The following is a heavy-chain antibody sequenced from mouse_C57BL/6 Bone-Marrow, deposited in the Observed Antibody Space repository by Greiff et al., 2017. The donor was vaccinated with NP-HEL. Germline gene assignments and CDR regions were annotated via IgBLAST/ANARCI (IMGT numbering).Heavy chain of an antibody. CDR3: ARTSYELGRGDY. D-gene: IGHD4-1*01. J-gene: IGHJ2*01. V-gene: IGHV3-6*01. CDR2: ISYDGSN. Sequence: EVQLQESGPGLVKPSQSLSLTCSVTGYSITSGYYWNWIRQFPGNKLEWMGYISYDGSNNYNPSLKNRISITRDTSKNQFFLKLNSVTTEDTATYYCARTSYELGRGDYWGQGTTLTVSS. CDR1: GYSITSGYY.